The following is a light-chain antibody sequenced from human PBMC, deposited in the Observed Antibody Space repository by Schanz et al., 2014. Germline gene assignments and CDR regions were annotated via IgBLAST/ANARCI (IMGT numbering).Light chain of an antibody. J-gene: IGKJ4*01. Sequence: EIVLTQSPATLSLSPGERAALSCRASQSVSSYLAWYQQKPGQAPRLLIYDASNRATGIPARFSGSGSGTDFTLTISGLQAEDVAVYYCQQYYSLPLTFGGGTKVEIK. CDR2: DAS. CDR3: QQYYSLPLT. V-gene: IGKV3-11*01. CDR1: QSVSSY.